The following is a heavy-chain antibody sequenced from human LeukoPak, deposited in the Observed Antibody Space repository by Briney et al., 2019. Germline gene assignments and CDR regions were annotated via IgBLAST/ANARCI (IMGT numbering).Heavy chain of an antibody. Sequence: GGSLRLSCAASGFTFSSYGMHWVRQAPGKGLEWVAVIWFDGSNKYYTDSVKGRFTISRDNSKNTLYLQMNSLRAEDTAVYYCARPLLLWFGELEYYFDYWGQGTLVTVSS. CDR3: ARPLLLWFGELEYYFDY. D-gene: IGHD3-10*01. CDR1: GFTFSSYG. CDR2: IWFDGSNK. V-gene: IGHV3-33*08. J-gene: IGHJ4*02.